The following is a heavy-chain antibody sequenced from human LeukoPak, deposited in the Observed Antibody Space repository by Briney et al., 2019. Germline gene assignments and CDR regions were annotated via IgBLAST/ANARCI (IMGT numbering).Heavy chain of an antibody. J-gene: IGHJ4*02. D-gene: IGHD6-13*01. Sequence: PGGSLRLSCAASGFTFSGYAMHWVRQAPGKGLEWVAVISYDGSNEYYADSVKGRFTISRDNSKSTLFLQMNTLRAEDTAVYYCALRKTHTYSSSWYLLDYWGQGTLVTVSS. CDR3: ALRKTHTYSSSWYLLDY. V-gene: IGHV3-30-3*01. CDR2: ISYDGSNE. CDR1: GFTFSGYA.